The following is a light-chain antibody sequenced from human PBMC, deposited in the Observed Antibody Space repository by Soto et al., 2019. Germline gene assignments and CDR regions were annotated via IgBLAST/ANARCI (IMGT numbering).Light chain of an antibody. CDR2: DAS. J-gene: IGKJ5*01. CDR3: QQSYSTPIT. V-gene: IGKV1-39*01. Sequence: DIQMTQSPSSLSAPVGDRLTISCRASQDISNSLKWYKQRPGKAPNLLIYDASNLETGVPSRFSGSGSGTDFTLTISSLKPEDFETYYCQQSYSTPITFGQGTRLEIK. CDR1: QDISNS.